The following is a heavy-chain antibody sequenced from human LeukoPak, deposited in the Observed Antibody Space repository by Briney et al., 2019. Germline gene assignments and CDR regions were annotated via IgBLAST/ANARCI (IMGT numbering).Heavy chain of an antibody. V-gene: IGHV3-21*01. J-gene: IGHJ4*02. CDR3: ARESGSYSSDY. CDR1: GFTFSSYS. D-gene: IGHD1-26*01. Sequence: GGSLRLSCAASGFTFSSYSMNWVRQAPGKGLEWVSSISSSSSYIYYADSVKGRFTISRDNAKNSLYLQTNSLRAEDTAVYYCARESGSYSSDYWGQGTLVTVSS. CDR2: ISSSSSYI.